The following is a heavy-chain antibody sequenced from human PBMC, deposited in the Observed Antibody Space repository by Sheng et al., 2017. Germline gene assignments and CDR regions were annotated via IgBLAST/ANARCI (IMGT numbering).Heavy chain of an antibody. CDR3: ARDGGILTGYYPFDY. Sequence: QVQLQESGPGLVKPSETLSLTCAVSGYSISSGYYWGWIRQPPGKGLEWIGSIYHSVSTYYNPSLKSRVTISVDTSKNQFSLKLSSVTAADTAVYYCARDGGILTGYYPFDYWGQGTLVTVSS. CDR1: GYSISSGYY. CDR2: IYHSVST. V-gene: IGHV4-38-2*02. D-gene: IGHD3-9*01. J-gene: IGHJ4*02.